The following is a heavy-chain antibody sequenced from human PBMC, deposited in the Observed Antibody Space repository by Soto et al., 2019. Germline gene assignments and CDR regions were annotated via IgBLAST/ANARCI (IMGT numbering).Heavy chain of an antibody. J-gene: IGHJ5*02. CDR2: IYYSGST. V-gene: IGHV4-39*07. CDR3: ARVGGINWFDP. Sequence: SETLSLTCTVSGGSISSSSYYWGWIRQPPGKGLEWIGNIYYSGSTYYNPSLKSRVTISVDTSKNQFSLKLSSVTAADTAVYYCARVGGINWFDPWGQGTLVTSPQ. D-gene: IGHD3-16*01. CDR1: GGSISSSSYY.